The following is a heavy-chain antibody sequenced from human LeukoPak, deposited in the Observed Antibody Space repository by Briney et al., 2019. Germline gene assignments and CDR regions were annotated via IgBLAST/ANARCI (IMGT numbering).Heavy chain of an antibody. D-gene: IGHD6-13*01. V-gene: IGHV4-39*01. J-gene: IGHJ4*02. CDR3: ARRLGSSADGILKYYFDY. Sequence: SETLSLTCTVSGVSIISSNYYWGWFRQPPGKSLEWIASVFYTGNTRHNPSLKSRVTISVDTSKNEFPLNLSSVTAEDTAVYYCARRLGSSADGILKYYFDYWGQGTLVTVSS. CDR2: VFYTGNT. CDR1: GVSIISSNYY.